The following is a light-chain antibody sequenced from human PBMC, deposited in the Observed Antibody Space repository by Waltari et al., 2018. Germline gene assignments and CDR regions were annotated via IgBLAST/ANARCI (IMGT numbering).Light chain of an antibody. J-gene: IGKJ4*01. CDR3: QQYKDWPPFT. CDR1: QGVDSK. CDR2: GAS. V-gene: IGKV3-15*01. Sequence: RGRQGVDSKVAWYRLMLGQAPRRLIYGASTRATAVPARFSGSGSGTEFTLTISSLQSGDHAVYFCQQYKDWPPFTFGGGTKVEIK.